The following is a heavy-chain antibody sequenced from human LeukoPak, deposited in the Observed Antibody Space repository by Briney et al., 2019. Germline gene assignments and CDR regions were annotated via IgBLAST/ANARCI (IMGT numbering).Heavy chain of an antibody. CDR1: GFTFTSYA. D-gene: IGHD1-26*01. J-gene: IGHJ4*02. V-gene: IGHV3-23*01. CDR2: ISGSGGSA. CDR3: ARERGSYYLFDY. Sequence: GGSLRLFCAASGFTFTSYAMSWVRQAPGKGLEWVSAISGSGGSAYYADSVKGRFTISRDNSKNTLYLQMNSLRAEDTSVYYCARERGSYYLFDYWGQGTLVTVSS.